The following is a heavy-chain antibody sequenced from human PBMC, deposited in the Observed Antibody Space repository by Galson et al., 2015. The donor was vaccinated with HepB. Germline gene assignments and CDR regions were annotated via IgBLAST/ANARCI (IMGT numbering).Heavy chain of an antibody. CDR1: GFTFSSYG. V-gene: IGHV3-30*18. CDR3: AKCLSSGWYAFLDY. J-gene: IGHJ4*02. D-gene: IGHD6-19*01. CDR2: ISYDGNNK. Sequence: SLRLSCAASGFTFSSYGMHWVRQAPGKGLEWVAVISYDGNNKYYADSVKGRFTISRDNSKNTLFLQMNSLGAEDTAVYYCAKCLSSGWYAFLDYWGQGTLVTVSS.